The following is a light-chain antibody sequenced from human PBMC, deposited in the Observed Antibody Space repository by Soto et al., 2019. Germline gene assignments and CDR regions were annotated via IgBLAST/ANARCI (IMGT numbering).Light chain of an antibody. CDR1: SSDVGNYNY. Sequence: QSALTQPRSVSGSPGQSVTISCTGTSSDVGNYNYVSWYQQHPGKAPKLMIYDVSKRPSGVPDHFSGSKSGNTASLTISGLQAEDEADYYCCSYAGSYPWVFGGGTKLTVL. CDR2: DVS. J-gene: IGLJ3*02. CDR3: CSYAGSYPWV. V-gene: IGLV2-11*01.